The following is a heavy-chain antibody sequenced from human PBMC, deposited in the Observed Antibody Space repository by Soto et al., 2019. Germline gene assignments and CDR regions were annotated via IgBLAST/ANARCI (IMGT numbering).Heavy chain of an antibody. D-gene: IGHD3-16*01. CDR3: ASDETFRGVPFDY. J-gene: IGHJ4*02. CDR2: IYYTGTT. V-gene: IGHV4-39*02. CDR1: GGSISSGSDF. Sequence: SETLSLTCTVSGGSISSGSDFWGWIRQPPGKGLEWIGSIYYTGTTSYNPSLRSRVTMSVDTSTNQFSLYLQMNSLRAEDTAVYYCASDETFRGVPFDYWGQGTLVTVSS.